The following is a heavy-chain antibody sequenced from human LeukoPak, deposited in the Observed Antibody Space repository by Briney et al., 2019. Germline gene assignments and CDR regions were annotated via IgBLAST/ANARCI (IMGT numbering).Heavy chain of an antibody. J-gene: IGHJ4*02. D-gene: IGHD6-19*01. CDR1: VGSISSSSYY. CDR3: ARYNNVWYYFDY. CDR2: IYYSGST. V-gene: IGHV4-39*01. Sequence: SETLSLTCTVSVGSISSSSYYWGWIRQPPGTGLEWIGSIYYSGSTYYNPSLKSRVTMSVDTSKNQFSLNLSSVTAADTAVYYCARYNNVWYYFDYWGQGTLVTVSS.